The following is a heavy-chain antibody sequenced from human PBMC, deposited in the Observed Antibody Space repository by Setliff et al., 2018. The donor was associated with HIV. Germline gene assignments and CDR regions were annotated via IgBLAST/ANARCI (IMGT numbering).Heavy chain of an antibody. J-gene: IGHJ6*03. D-gene: IGHD2-2*01. CDR3: ARATPFVVVPAAPNYYYYMDV. CDR2: IHHSGIT. V-gene: IGHV4-34*01. Sequence: PSETLSLTCAVYGGSLSGYYWGWIRQPPGKGLEWIGEIHHSGITNYNPSLKSRVTMSIDTSKNQFSLKLSSVTAADTAVYSCARATPFVVVPAAPNYYYYMDVWGKGTTVTVSS. CDR1: GGSLSGYY.